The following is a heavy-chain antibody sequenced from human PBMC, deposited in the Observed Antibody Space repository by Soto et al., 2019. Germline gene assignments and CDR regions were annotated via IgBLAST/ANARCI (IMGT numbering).Heavy chain of an antibody. D-gene: IGHD1-20*01. V-gene: IGHV4-4*02. CDR2: VYHSGST. Sequence: QVQLQESGPGLVKPSGTLSLTCTVSGASISSSTWWSWVRQPPGRGLEWIGEVYHSGSTKCNPSLKSRVTMSVDKSKNHLTLNLSSVTAADTAVYFCASSNNYNWFDPWGQGTLVTVSS. CDR1: GASISSSTW. J-gene: IGHJ5*02. CDR3: ASSNNYNWFDP.